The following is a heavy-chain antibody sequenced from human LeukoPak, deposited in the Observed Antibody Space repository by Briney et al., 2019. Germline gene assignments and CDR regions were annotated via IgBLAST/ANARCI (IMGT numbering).Heavy chain of an antibody. Sequence: ASVKVSCKVSGYTLTELSMHWVRQAPGKGLEWMGGFDPEDGETIYAQKFQGRVTITRNTSISTAYMELSSLRSEDTAVYYCARGDYDFWSGYSRDWFDPWGQGTLVTVSS. J-gene: IGHJ5*02. CDR2: FDPEDGET. CDR1: GYTLTELS. D-gene: IGHD3-3*01. V-gene: IGHV1-24*01. CDR3: ARGDYDFWSGYSRDWFDP.